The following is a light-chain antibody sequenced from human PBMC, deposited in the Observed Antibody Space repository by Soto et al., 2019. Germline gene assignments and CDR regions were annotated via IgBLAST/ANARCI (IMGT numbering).Light chain of an antibody. Sequence: EFVLTQSPGTLSLSPGERATLSCRASQTVRNNYLAWYQQKPGQAPRLLIYDASNRATGIPARFSGSGSGTDFTLTISSLEPEDFAVYYCQHRSNWPRLTFGGGTKVDIK. CDR1: QTVRNNY. CDR3: QHRSNWPRLT. V-gene: IGKV3-11*01. CDR2: DAS. J-gene: IGKJ4*01.